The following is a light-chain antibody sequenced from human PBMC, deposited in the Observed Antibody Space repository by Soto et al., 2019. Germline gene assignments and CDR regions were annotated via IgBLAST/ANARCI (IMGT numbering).Light chain of an antibody. J-gene: IGLJ1*01. V-gene: IGLV2-14*01. CDR3: SSYTSSSTYV. CDR2: EVS. CDR1: SSDIGRYDY. Sequence: QSALTQPASVSGSPGQSITISCTGSSSDIGRYDYVSWYQQLPGKAPTLIIYEVSNRPSGVSNRFSGSKSGNTASLTISGLQAEDEADYYCSSYTSSSTYVFGTGTKLTVL.